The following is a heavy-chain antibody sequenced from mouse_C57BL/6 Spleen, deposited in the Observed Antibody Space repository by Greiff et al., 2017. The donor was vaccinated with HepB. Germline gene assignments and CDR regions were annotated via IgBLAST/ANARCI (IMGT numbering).Heavy chain of an antibody. CDR3: TTFNWGRY. D-gene: IGHD4-1*01. V-gene: IGHV14-4*01. CDR1: GFNIKDDY. Sequence: EVKLMESGAELVRPGASVKLSCTASGFNIKDDYMHWVKQRPEQGLEWIGWIDPENGDTEYASKFQGKATITADTSSNTAYLQLSSLTSEDTAVYYCTTFNWGRYWGQGTTLTVSS. J-gene: IGHJ2*01. CDR2: IDPENGDT.